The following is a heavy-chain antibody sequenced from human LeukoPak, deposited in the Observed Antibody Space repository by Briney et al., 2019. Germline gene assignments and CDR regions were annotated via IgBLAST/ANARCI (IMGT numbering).Heavy chain of an antibody. V-gene: IGHV4-38-2*02. CDR1: GYSISSGYY. CDR3: ARRRSGSRTPLFDY. CDR2: IYHSGST. Sequence: PSETLSLTCTVSGYSISSGYYWGWIRQPPGKGLEWIGSIYHSGSTNYNPSLKSRVTISVDTSKNQFSLKLSSVTAADTAVYYCARRRSGSRTPLFDYWGQGTLVTVSS. D-gene: IGHD1-26*01. J-gene: IGHJ4*02.